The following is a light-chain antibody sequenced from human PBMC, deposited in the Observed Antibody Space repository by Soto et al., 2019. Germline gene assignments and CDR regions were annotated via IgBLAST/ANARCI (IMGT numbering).Light chain of an antibody. V-gene: IGKV3-20*01. CDR3: QQYGNSPPFT. CDR1: QSVSSSY. J-gene: IGKJ2*01. CDR2: GAS. Sequence: EIVLTQSPGTLSLSPGERATLSCRASQSVSSSYLAWYQQKPGQAPRLLISGASSRATGIPDRFSGSGSGTDFTLTINRLEPEDFAVYFCQQYGNSPPFTFGQGTKVEIK.